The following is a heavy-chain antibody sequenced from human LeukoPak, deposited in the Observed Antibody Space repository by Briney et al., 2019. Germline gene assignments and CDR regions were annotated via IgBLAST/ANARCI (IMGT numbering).Heavy chain of an antibody. Sequence: GXXLRLSCAASGFTFRSYAMSWVRQAPGKGLEWVSAISGSGGSTYYADSVKGRFTISRDNSKNTLYLQMNSLRAEDTAVYYCAKDLFPVVPAAPPLDWFDPWGQGTLVTVSS. CDR1: GFTFRSYA. J-gene: IGHJ5*02. CDR3: AKDLFPVVPAAPPLDWFDP. V-gene: IGHV3-23*01. CDR2: ISGSGGST. D-gene: IGHD2-2*01.